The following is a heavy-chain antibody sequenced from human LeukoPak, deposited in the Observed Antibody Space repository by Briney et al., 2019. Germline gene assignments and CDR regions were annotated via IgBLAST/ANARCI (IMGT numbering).Heavy chain of an antibody. V-gene: IGHV4-59*01. Sequence: SETLSLTCTVSGGSISSYYWSWIRQPPGMGLEWIGYIYYSGSTNYNPSLKSRVTISVDTSKNQFSLKLSSVTAADTAVYYCARGYCSGTNCYTMTGVAFDIWGQGTMVTVSS. D-gene: IGHD2-2*02. CDR3: ARGYCSGTNCYTMTGVAFDI. J-gene: IGHJ3*02. CDR1: GGSISSYY. CDR2: IYYSGST.